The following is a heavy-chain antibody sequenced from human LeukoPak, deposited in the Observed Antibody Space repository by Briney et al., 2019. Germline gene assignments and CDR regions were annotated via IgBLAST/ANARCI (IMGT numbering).Heavy chain of an antibody. Sequence: PSETLSLTCTVSGGSISSYYWSWIRQPPGKGLEWIGYIYCSGSTNYNPSLKSRVTISVDTSKNQFSLKLSSVTAADTAVYYCARHPGYCSGGSCYSENFDYWGQGTLVTVSS. CDR2: IYCSGST. D-gene: IGHD2-15*01. V-gene: IGHV4-59*08. CDR1: GGSISSYY. J-gene: IGHJ4*02. CDR3: ARHPGYCSGGSCYSENFDY.